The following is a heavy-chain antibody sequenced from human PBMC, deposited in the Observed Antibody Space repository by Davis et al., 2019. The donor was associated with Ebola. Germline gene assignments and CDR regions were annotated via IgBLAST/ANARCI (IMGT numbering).Heavy chain of an antibody. J-gene: IGHJ4*02. V-gene: IGHV3-73*01. Sequence: GGSLRLSCAASGLTFSGSAMHWVRQASGKGLEWVGRIRSKANSYATAYAASVKGRFTISRDDSKNTAYLQMNSLKTEDTAVYYCTSSFSGSYRDYWGQGTLVTVSS. CDR3: TSSFSGSYRDY. D-gene: IGHD1-26*01. CDR1: GLTFSGSA. CDR2: IRSKANSYAT.